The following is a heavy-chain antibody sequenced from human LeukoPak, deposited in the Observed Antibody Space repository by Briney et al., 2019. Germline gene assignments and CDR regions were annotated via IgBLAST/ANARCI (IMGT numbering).Heavy chain of an antibody. CDR3: GVVPAATRGVD. D-gene: IGHD2-2*01. CDR2: FSISSGYA. CDR1: GFTFSSYG. V-gene: IGHV3-21*04. Sequence: GRSLRLSCAASGFTFSSYGMHWVRQAPGKGLEWVSSFSISSGYAYYADSVKGRFTISRDNSKNTFYLQMNSLRAEDTALYYCGVVPAATRGVDWGQGAPVTVSS. J-gene: IGHJ1*01.